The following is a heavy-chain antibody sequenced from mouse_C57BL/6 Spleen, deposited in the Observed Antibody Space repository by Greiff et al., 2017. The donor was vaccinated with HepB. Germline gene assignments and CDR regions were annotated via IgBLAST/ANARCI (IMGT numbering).Heavy chain of an antibody. CDR2: IYPGSGNT. CDR3: ARKGIPQAMDY. Sequence: QVQLQQPGAELVMPGASVKLSCKASGYTFTDYYINWVKQRPGQGLEWIARIYPGSGNTYYNEKFKGKATLTAEKSSSTAYMQLSSLTSEDSAVYFCARKGIPQAMDYWGQGTSVTVSS. CDR1: GYTFTDYY. J-gene: IGHJ4*01. V-gene: IGHV1-76*01.